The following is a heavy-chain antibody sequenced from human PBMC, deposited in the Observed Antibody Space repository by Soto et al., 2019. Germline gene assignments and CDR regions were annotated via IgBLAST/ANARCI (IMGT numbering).Heavy chain of an antibody. V-gene: IGHV4-4*02. CDR3: ARKAWVRFDY. J-gene: IGHJ4*02. CDR2: VFHTGNT. CDR1: WDSISSSVC. D-gene: IGHD7-27*01. Sequence: PLETLSPTCAVSWDSISSSVCWAWVRPPPGKGLEWIGEVFHTGNTNYNPSLKSRVTMSVDKSTNEFSLKVTSVTAADTAIYYCARKAWVRFDYWGQGALVTVSS.